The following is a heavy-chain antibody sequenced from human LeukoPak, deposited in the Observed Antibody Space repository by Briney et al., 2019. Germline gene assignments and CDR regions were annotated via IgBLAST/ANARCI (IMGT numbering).Heavy chain of an antibody. V-gene: IGHV4-59*08. D-gene: IGHD3-10*01. Sequence: SETLSLTCTVSGGSISSYYWSWIRQPPEKGLEWIGYIYYSGSTNYNPSLKSRVTISVDTSKNQFSLKLSSVTAADTAVYYCARQGSHYGSGPYYFDYWGQGTLVTVSS. CDR2: IYYSGST. CDR3: ARQGSHYGSGPYYFDY. CDR1: GGSISSYY. J-gene: IGHJ4*02.